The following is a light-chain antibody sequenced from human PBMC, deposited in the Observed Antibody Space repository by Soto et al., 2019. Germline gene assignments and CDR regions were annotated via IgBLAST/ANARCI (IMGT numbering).Light chain of an antibody. CDR1: QNINRL. Sequence: DIQVTQSPSTLSASLGDRVTITCRASQNINRLVAWYQQKPGKAPQLLIYDASTLESGVPSRFSGSGSGTEFTLTISSLQSEDFAVYYCQHYYNWPRTFGQGTKVDI. V-gene: IGKV1-5*01. CDR3: QHYYNWPRT. CDR2: DAS. J-gene: IGKJ1*01.